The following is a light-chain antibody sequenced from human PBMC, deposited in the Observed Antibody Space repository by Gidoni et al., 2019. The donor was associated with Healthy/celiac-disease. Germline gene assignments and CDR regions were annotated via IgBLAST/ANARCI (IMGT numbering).Light chain of an antibody. CDR1: QSVSSSY. Sequence: EIVLTQSPGTLSLSPGERATLSCRASQSVSSSYLAWYQQKPGQAPRLLIYGASSRATGIPERCSGSGSGTDFTLTISRLEPEDFAVYYCQQYGSSPLITFGPGTKVDIK. V-gene: IGKV3-20*01. CDR2: GAS. J-gene: IGKJ3*01. CDR3: QQYGSSPLIT.